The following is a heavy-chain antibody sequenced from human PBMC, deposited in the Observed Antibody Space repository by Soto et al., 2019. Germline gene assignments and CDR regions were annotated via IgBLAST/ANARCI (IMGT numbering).Heavy chain of an antibody. CDR2: ISYDGTDT. Sequence: QVQLVESGGGVVQPGRSLRLSCAGSAFRFGDYAIHWVRQAPGKGLDWVAAISYDGTDTHYADAVKGRFSISRDNSKSTLYLHMNTLTVEDTALYYCARDARVGTDWYFDLWGRGTLVTVSS. CDR3: ARDARVGTDWYFDL. V-gene: IGHV3-30-3*01. CDR1: AFRFGDYA. J-gene: IGHJ2*01. D-gene: IGHD1-26*01.